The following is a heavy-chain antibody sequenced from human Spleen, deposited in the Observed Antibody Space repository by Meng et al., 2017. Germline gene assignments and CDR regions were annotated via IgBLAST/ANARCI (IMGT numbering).Heavy chain of an antibody. D-gene: IGHD6-13*01. CDR1: GGSFSDYY. V-gene: IGHV4-34*01. J-gene: IGHJ6*02. CDR3: ARSYSSRTWAYYYGMDV. Sequence: SETLSLTCVGSGGSFSDYYWSWIRQPPGKGLEWIGEINHSGSTNYNPSLKSRVTISVDTSKNQFSLKLSSVTAADTAVYYCARSYSSRTWAYYYGMDVWGQGTTVTVSS. CDR2: INHSGST.